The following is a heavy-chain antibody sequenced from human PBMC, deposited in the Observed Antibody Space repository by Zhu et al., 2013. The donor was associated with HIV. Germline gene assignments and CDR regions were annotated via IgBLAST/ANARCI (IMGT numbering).Heavy chain of an antibody. V-gene: IGHV1-69*01. CDR1: GGTFSSYA. CDR2: IIPIFGTA. D-gene: IGHD1-26*01. CDR3: ARDPGSGSTYYYYYGMDV. Sequence: QVQLVQSGAEVKKPGSSVKVSCKASGGTFSSYAISWVRQAPGQGLEWMGGIIPIFGTANYAQKFQGRVTITADESTSTAYMELSSLRSEDTAVYYCARDPGSGSTYYYYYGMDVWGQGTTVTVSS. J-gene: IGHJ6*02.